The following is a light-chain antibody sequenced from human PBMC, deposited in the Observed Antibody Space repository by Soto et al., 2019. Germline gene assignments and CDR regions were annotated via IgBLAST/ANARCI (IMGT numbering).Light chain of an antibody. J-gene: IGLJ2*01. V-gene: IGLV2-23*01. CDR3: CSYAGSSTVI. CDR2: EGS. Sequence: QSALTQPASVSGSPGQSITISCTGTSSDVGSYNLVSWYQQHPGKAPQLMIYEGSKRPSGVSNRFSGSKSGNTASLTSSGLQAEDEADYYCCSYAGSSTVIFGGGTKLTVL. CDR1: SSDVGSYNL.